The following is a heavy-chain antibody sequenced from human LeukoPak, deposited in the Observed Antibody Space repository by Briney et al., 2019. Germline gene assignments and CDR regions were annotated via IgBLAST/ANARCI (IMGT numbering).Heavy chain of an antibody. Sequence: SSETLSLTCTVSGGSISSYYWSWIRQPPGKGLEWVGYIYFSGSTNYNPSLKSRVTISVDTSKNQFSLKLSSVTAADTAVYYCARVSASVAAADYYFDYWGQGTLVTVSS. CDR2: IYFSGST. CDR3: ARVSASVAAADYYFDY. J-gene: IGHJ4*02. V-gene: IGHV4-59*01. D-gene: IGHD6-13*01. CDR1: GGSISSYY.